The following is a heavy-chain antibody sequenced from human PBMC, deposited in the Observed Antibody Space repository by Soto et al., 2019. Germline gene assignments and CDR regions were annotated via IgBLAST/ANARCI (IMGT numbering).Heavy chain of an antibody. CDR1: GGSVSGNYY. CDR2: IYYSGST. CDR3: ARGLDIVVADY. Sequence: SETLSLTCTVSGGSVSGNYYWTWIRQPPGKGLEWIGYIYYSGSTNYNPSLKSRVTISVDTSKNQFSLKLSSVTAADTAVYYCARGLDIVVADYWGPGTLVTVSS. V-gene: IGHV4-61*01. D-gene: IGHD2-15*01. J-gene: IGHJ4*02.